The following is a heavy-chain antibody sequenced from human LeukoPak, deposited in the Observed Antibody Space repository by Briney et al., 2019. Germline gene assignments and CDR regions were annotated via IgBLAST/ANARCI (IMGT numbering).Heavy chain of an antibody. CDR3: ARSFYYDFWSGYYSMTVGAFDI. CDR2: IYYSRST. D-gene: IGHD3-3*01. CDR1: GGSISSYY. V-gene: IGHV4-59*01. J-gene: IGHJ3*02. Sequence: KPSETLSLTCTVSGGSISSYYWSWIRQPPGKGLEWIGYIYYSRSTNYNPSLKSRVTISVDTSKNQFSLKLSSVTAADTAVYYCARSFYYDFWSGYYSMTVGAFDIWGQGTMVTVSS.